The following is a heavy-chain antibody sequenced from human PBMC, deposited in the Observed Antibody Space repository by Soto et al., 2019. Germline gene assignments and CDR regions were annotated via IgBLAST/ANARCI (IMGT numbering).Heavy chain of an antibody. Sequence: EVQLLESGGGLVQPGGSLKLSCAASGFSFSNYAMNWVRQAPGKGLEWVSVISGGGGSTYYADSVKGRFTISRDNSKNPLYMQMNSLRAEDPAVYYCAKDPTTVISVYHFDYWGQGTLVTVSS. CDR3: AKDPTTVISVYHFDY. CDR1: GFSFSNYA. V-gene: IGHV3-23*01. CDR2: ISGGGGST. J-gene: IGHJ4*02. D-gene: IGHD4-17*01.